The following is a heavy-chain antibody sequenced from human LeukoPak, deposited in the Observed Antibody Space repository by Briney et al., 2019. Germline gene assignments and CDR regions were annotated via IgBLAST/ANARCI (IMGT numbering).Heavy chain of an antibody. J-gene: IGHJ4*02. CDR3: ARQVVGAPSGDY. CDR1: GYTFTSYY. D-gene: IGHD1-26*01. CDR2: INPSGGST. V-gene: IGHV1-46*01. Sequence: ASVKVSCKASGYTFTSYYMHWVRQAPGQGLEWMGIINPSGGSTSYAQRFQGRVTMTRDTSTSTVYMELRSLRSDDTAVYYCARQVVGAPSGDYWGQGTLVTVSS.